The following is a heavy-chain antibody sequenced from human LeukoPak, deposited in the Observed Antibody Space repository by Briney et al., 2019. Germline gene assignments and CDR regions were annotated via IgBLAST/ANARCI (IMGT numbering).Heavy chain of an antibody. D-gene: IGHD4-17*01. Sequence: ASVKVSCKASGYTFTSYGISWVRQAPGQGLEWMGWISTYNGNTNYIQKLQGRVIVTTDTSTSTAYMELRSLRSDDTAVYYCARDYGDYGSIDAFDIWGQGTMVTVSS. V-gene: IGHV1-18*01. CDR1: GYTFTSYG. CDR2: ISTYNGNT. J-gene: IGHJ3*02. CDR3: ARDYGDYGSIDAFDI.